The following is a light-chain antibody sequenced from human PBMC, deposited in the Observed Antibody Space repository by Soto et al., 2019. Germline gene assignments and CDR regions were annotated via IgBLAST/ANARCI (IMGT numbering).Light chain of an antibody. J-gene: IGKJ1*01. CDR1: QSIRSR. V-gene: IGKV1-5*01. Sequence: IQMTQSPSTLSASVGDRITITCRASQSIRSRLAWYQQKPGKAPKLLIYDASSLQSGVASRFSCSESGTEFTLPINNLQPDDFATYYCKQYLSYSRQAFGKGNKVDIK. CDR3: KQYLSYSRQA. CDR2: DAS.